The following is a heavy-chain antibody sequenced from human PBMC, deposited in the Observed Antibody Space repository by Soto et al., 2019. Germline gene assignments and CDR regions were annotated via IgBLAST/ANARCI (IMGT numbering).Heavy chain of an antibody. D-gene: IGHD7-27*01. CDR1: GSSLSTGGVT. J-gene: IGHJ4*02. CDR3: THSLGY. CDR2: IYWDDEK. Sequence: QITLKESGPTLVKPTQTLTLTCTFCGSSLSTGGVTVGWIRQPPGKALEWLALIYWDDEKRYSPSLKSRLTITKDTSKYQVVLTMTNMEPVDTGTYYCTHSLGYWGQGTLVTVSS. V-gene: IGHV2-5*02.